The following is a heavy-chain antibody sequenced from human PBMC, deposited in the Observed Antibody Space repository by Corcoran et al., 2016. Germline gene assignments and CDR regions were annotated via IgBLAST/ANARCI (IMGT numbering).Heavy chain of an antibody. V-gene: IGHV4-39*07. CDR1: GASISSSGYY. CDR3: ARVKGYCSSTSCNYYYYGMDV. D-gene: IGHD2-2*01. CDR2: FYFGGNT. Sequence: QLRLQESGPGLVKPSETLSLTCTVSGASISSSGYYWGWIRQSPGKGLEWIGSFYFGGNTYFNPSLKNRVTISVDTSKNQFSLKLSSVTAADTAVYYCARVKGYCSSTSCNYYYYGMDVWGQGTTVTVSS. J-gene: IGHJ6*02.